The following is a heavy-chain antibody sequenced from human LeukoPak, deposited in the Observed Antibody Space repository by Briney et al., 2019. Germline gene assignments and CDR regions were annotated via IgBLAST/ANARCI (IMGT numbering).Heavy chain of an antibody. Sequence: TGGSLRLSCAASGFTFSDYYMSWIRQAPGKGLDWVSYISSSDTTIHYADSVKGRFTISRDNAKNSLYLQMNSLRAEDTAVYYCARAVWDSSGHLFDYWDQGTLVTVSS. CDR1: GFTFSDYY. V-gene: IGHV3-11*04. CDR2: ISSSDTTI. J-gene: IGHJ4*02. CDR3: ARAVWDSSGHLFDY. D-gene: IGHD3-22*01.